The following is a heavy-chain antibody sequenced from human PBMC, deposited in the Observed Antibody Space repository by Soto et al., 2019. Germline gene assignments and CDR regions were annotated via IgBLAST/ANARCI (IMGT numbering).Heavy chain of an antibody. CDR1: GFTFSSYG. D-gene: IGHD6-13*01. Sequence: QVQLVESGGGVVQPGRSLRLSCAASGFTFSSYGMHWVRQAPGKGLEWVAVIWYDGSNKYYADSVKGRFTISRDNSKNTLYLQMNSRRAEDTAVYYCARRDAAGRHYFDYWGQGTLVTVSS. V-gene: IGHV3-33*01. J-gene: IGHJ4*02. CDR3: ARRDAAGRHYFDY. CDR2: IWYDGSNK.